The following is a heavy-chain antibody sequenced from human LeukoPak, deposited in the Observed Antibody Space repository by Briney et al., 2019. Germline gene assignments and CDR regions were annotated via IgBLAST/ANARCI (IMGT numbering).Heavy chain of an antibody. V-gene: IGHV4-59*01. D-gene: IGHD4-23*01. CDR1: GGSISGNN. CDR3: ARVGVDYSGNIIKYYFDY. J-gene: IGHJ4*02. Sequence: SETLSLTCTVSGGSISGNNWSWIRQPPGKGLEWIGYIFYSGSTNYNPSLKSRVIISVDTSKNQSSLKLSPVIAADTAVYYCARVGVDYSGNIIKYYFDYWGQGTLVTVSS. CDR2: IFYSGST.